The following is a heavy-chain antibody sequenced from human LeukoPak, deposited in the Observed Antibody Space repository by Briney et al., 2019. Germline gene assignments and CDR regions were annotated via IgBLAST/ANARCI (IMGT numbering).Heavy chain of an antibody. CDR3: ASVGGHYVSY. V-gene: IGHV1-46*01. Sequence: ASVKVSCTASGYTFTSYYMHWVRQAPGQGLEWMGIINPSGGSTSYAQKFQGRVTMTRDTSVSTAYMELSRLRSDDTAVYYCASVGGHYVSYWGQGTLVTVSS. D-gene: IGHD4-17*01. CDR1: GYTFTSYY. J-gene: IGHJ4*02. CDR2: INPSGGST.